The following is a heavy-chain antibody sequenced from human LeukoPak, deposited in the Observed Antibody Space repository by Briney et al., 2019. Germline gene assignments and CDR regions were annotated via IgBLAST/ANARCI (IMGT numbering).Heavy chain of an antibody. CDR1: GFTFSSYA. J-gene: IGHJ6*03. CDR2: ISGSGGST. CDR3: AKALTKATDYMDV. V-gene: IGHV3-23*01. Sequence: GGSLRLSCAASGFTFSSYAMSWVRQAPGKGLEWVSAISGSGGSTYSADSVQGRFPLSRDNSKNTLDLQMNSLRAEDTAVYYCAKALTKATDYMDVWGKGTTVTVSS. D-gene: IGHD2-2*01.